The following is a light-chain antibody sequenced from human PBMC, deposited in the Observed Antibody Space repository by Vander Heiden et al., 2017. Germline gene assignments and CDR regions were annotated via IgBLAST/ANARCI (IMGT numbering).Light chain of an antibody. CDR3: QAWDSSTVV. CDR1: KLGDKY. J-gene: IGLJ2*01. CDR2: QDS. V-gene: IGLV3-1*01. Sequence: SYELTQPPSVSVSPGQTARFTFAGDKLGDKYACWYQQKPGQSPVLVIYQDSKRPSGIPGRFSGSNSGNTATLTISGTQAMDEADYYCQAWDSSTVVFGGGTKLTVL.